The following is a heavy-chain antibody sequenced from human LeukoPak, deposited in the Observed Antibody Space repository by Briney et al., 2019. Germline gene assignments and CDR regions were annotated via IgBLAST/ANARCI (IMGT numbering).Heavy chain of an antibody. CDR1: GFTFSSYA. Sequence: GGSLRLSCAASGFTFSSYAMSWVRQAPGKGLEWVSGTNDNGDNTNHADSVKGRFTISRDNSKNTLYLQMNSLRAEDTAVYYCAKDPPPVGEWQWWVYYYYMDVWGKGTTVTVSS. CDR3: AKDPPPVGEWQWWVYYYYMDV. CDR2: TNDNGDNT. V-gene: IGHV3-23*01. J-gene: IGHJ6*03. D-gene: IGHD2-8*01.